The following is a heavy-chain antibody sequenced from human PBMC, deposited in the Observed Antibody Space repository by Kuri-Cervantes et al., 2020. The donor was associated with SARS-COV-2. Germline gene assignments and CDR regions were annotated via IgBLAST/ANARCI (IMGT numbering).Heavy chain of an antibody. CDR2: ISYDGSNK. CDR1: GFTFSGYA. Sequence: GESLKISCATSGFTFSGYAMHWVRQAPGKGLGWVAVISYDGSNKYYADPVKGRFTISRDNSKNTLYLQMNSLRAEDTTVYYCARPYSGSYNNWFDPWGQGTLVTVSS. J-gene: IGHJ5*02. D-gene: IGHD1-26*01. V-gene: IGHV3-30*04. CDR3: ARPYSGSYNNWFDP.